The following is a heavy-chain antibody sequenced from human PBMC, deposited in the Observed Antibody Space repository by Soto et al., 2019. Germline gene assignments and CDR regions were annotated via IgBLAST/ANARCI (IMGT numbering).Heavy chain of an antibody. D-gene: IGHD4-17*01. CDR1: GGFICSYN. Sequence: SETLSLIYTVSGGFICSYNRSWIWQPPGKGLEWIGYVHDSWGSHYNTSLKSRVAISLDTSKSQFSLKLTSVTATDTAVYYCVRQGVGALRGLVDVWGQGSTVIV. CDR3: VRQGVGALRGLVDV. CDR2: VHDSWGS. V-gene: IGHV4-59*08. J-gene: IGHJ3*01.